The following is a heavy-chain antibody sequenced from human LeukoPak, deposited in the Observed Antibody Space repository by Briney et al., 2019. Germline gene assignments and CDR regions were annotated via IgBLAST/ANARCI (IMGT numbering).Heavy chain of an antibody. CDR2: INHSGST. CDR1: GGSFSGYY. V-gene: IGHV4-34*01. CDR3: ARRRQLERRLDY. Sequence: SETLSHTCAVYGGSFSGYYWSWIRQPPGKGLEWIGEINHSGSTNYNPSLKSRVTISVDTSKNQFSLKLSSVTAADTAVYYCARRRQLERRLDYWGQGTLVTVSS. D-gene: IGHD1-1*01. J-gene: IGHJ4*02.